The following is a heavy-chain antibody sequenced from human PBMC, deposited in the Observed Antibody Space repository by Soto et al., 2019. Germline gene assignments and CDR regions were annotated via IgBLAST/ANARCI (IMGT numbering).Heavy chain of an antibody. D-gene: IGHD3-22*01. Sequence: QLQLQESGPGLVKPSETLSLTCTVSGGSISSSSYYWGWIRQPPGKGLEWIGSIYYSGSTYYNPSLKSRVTISVDTSKNQFSLKLSSVTAADTAVYYCARHGGGVVVITYPFDYWGQGTLVTVSS. V-gene: IGHV4-39*01. CDR2: IYYSGST. J-gene: IGHJ4*02. CDR1: GGSISSSSYY. CDR3: ARHGGGVVVITYPFDY.